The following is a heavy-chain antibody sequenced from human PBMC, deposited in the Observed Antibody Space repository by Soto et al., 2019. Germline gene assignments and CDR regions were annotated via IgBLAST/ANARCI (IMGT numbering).Heavy chain of an antibody. Sequence: GESLKISCKGSGYSFTSYWIAWVRQMPGKGLEYMGIIYPGDSDTRYSPSFQGQVTISADKSISTAYLQWNSLKASDTATYYCARQPYIVVVPATKYGMDVWGQGTTVTVSS. CDR2: IYPGDSDT. CDR1: GYSFTSYW. D-gene: IGHD2-2*01. J-gene: IGHJ6*02. V-gene: IGHV5-51*01. CDR3: ARQPYIVVVPATKYGMDV.